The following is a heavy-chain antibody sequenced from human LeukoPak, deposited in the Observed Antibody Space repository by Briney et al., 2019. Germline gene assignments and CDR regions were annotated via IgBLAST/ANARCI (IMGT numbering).Heavy chain of an antibody. D-gene: IGHD3-10*01. Sequence: SETLSLTCAVYGGSFSGYYWSWIRQPPGKGLEWIGEINHSGSTNYNPSLKSRVTISVDTSKNQFSLKLSSVTAADTAVYYCARLAPGGGYYGSGRYYMDVWGKGTTVTISS. CDR3: ARLAPGGGYYGSGRYYMDV. CDR2: INHSGST. CDR1: GGSFSGYY. J-gene: IGHJ6*03. V-gene: IGHV4-34*01.